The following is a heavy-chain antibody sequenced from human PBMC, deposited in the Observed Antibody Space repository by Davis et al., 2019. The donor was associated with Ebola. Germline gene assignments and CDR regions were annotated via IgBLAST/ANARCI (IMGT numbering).Heavy chain of an antibody. CDR1: GYTFTSYG. CDR3: ARVSYYYDSSGYSVGGFDY. CDR2: INPHNGNT. J-gene: IGHJ4*02. D-gene: IGHD3-22*01. Sequence: AASVKVSCKASGYTFTSYGITWVRQAPGQGLEWMGWINPHNGNTNYAQNVQGRVTMTTDTSTSTAYMEVGSLRSDDTAVYYCARVSYYYDSSGYSVGGFDYWGQGTLVTVSS. V-gene: IGHV1-18*04.